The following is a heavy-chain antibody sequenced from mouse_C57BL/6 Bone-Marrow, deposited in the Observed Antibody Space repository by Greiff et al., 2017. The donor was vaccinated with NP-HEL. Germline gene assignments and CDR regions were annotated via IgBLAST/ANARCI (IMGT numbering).Heavy chain of an antibody. CDR3: AKKGTCWDSNYLYYYAMDY. Sequence: VMLVESGPGLVAPSQSLSITCTVSGFSLTSYGVSWVRQPPGKGLEWLGVIWGDGSTNYHSALISRLSISKDNSKSQVFLKLNSLQTDDTATYYCAKKGTCWDSNYLYYYAMDYWGQGTSVTVSS. CDR2: IWGDGST. D-gene: IGHD2-5*01. J-gene: IGHJ4*01. V-gene: IGHV2-3*01. CDR1: GFSLTSYG.